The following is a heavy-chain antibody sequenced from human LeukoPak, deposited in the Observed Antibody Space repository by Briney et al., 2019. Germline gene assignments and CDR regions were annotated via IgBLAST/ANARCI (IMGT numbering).Heavy chain of an antibody. V-gene: IGHV1-69*01. D-gene: IGHD1-1*01. J-gene: IGHJ4*02. CDR2: IIPIFGTA. CDR1: GGTFSSYA. CDR3: AREATGTMDFDY. Sequence: SVKVSCKASGGTFSSYAISWVRQAPGRGLEWMGGIIPIFGTANYAQKFQGRVTITADESTSTAYMELSSLRSEDTAVYYCAREATGTMDFDYWGQGTLVTVSS.